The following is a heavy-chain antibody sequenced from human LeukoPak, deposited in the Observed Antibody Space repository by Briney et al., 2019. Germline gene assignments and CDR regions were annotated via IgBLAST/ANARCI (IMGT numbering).Heavy chain of an antibody. J-gene: IGHJ3*02. Sequence: GESLKISCKGSGYSFTSYWIGWVRQMPGKGLEWMGIIYPGDSDTRYSPSFQGQVTISADKSISTAYLQWSSLKASDTAMYYCARRDGYYYDSSGASDAFGIWGPRTMVTVSS. CDR3: ARRDGYYYDSSGASDAFGI. V-gene: IGHV5-51*01. CDR1: GYSFTSYW. CDR2: IYPGDSDT. D-gene: IGHD3-22*01.